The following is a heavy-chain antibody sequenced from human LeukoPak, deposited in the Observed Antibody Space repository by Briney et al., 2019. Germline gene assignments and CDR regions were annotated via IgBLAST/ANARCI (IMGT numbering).Heavy chain of an antibody. J-gene: IGHJ4*02. CDR2: INTKPHGGTI. Sequence: PGGSLRLSCKASGFTFGDYALSWIRQARGRGLEWVGFINTKPHGGTIEYAASVRGRFTISRDNSKNTLYLQMNSLRAEDTAVYYCVGDTPPGGDYYLDYWGQGTLVIVSS. CDR3: VGDTPPGGDYYLDY. D-gene: IGHD1-26*01. V-gene: IGHV3-49*03. CDR1: GFTFGDYA.